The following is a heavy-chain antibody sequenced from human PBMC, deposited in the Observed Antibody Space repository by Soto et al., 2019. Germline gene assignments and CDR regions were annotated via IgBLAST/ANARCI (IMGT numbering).Heavy chain of an antibody. Sequence: PSETLSLTCTVSGGSISSGGYYWSWIRQHPGKGLEWIGYIYYSGSTYYNPSLKSRVTISVDTSKNQFSLKLSSVTAADTAVYYCARDYAGGGYDFWSGYYPVDVWGKGTTVTVSS. J-gene: IGHJ6*03. V-gene: IGHV4-31*03. CDR1: GGSISSGGYY. CDR2: IYYSGST. D-gene: IGHD3-3*01. CDR3: ARDYAGGGYDFWSGYYPVDV.